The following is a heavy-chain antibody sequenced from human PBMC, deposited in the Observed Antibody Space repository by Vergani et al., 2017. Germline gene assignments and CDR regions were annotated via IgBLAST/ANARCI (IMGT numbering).Heavy chain of an antibody. CDR3: ASGXVGATRHYYYYMDV. V-gene: IGHV1-69*01. Sequence: QVQLVQSGAEVKKPGSSVKVSCKASGGTFSSYAISWVRQAPGQGLEWMGGIIPIFGTANYAQKFQGRVTITADESTSTAYMELSSLRSEDTAVYYCASGXVGATRHYYYYMDVWGKGTTVTVSS. CDR1: GGTFSSYA. J-gene: IGHJ6*03. D-gene: IGHD1-26*01. CDR2: IIPIFGTA.